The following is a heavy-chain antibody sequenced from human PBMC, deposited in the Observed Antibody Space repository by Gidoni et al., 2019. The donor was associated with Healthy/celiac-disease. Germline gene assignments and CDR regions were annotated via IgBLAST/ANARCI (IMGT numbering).Heavy chain of an antibody. CDR1: GCTFSSYG. Sequence: EVQLLESGGGWVQPGGSLRAACAASGCTFSSYGMSWVRQAPGKGLEWVSAISGSGGSTYYADSVKGRFTISRDNSKNTLYLQMNSLRAEDTAVYYCAKTAVYGSGKEWFDPWGQGTLVTVSS. CDR3: AKTAVYGSGKEWFDP. D-gene: IGHD3-10*01. J-gene: IGHJ5*02. V-gene: IGHV3-23*01. CDR2: ISGSGGST.